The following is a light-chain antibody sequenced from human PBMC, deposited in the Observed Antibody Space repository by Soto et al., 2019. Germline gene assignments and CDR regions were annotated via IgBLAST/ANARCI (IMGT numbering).Light chain of an antibody. CDR3: QKYNVDPPGT. V-gene: IGKV1-27*01. CDR2: AAS. CDR1: QGISNY. Sequence: DVQMTQSPSSLSASVGDRVTITCRASQGISNYLAWYQQKPGKVPKLLIFAASTLQSGVPSRFSGSGSGTDFTLTITGLQPEDAATYYYQKYNVDPPGTFGQGTKVEI. J-gene: IGKJ1*01.